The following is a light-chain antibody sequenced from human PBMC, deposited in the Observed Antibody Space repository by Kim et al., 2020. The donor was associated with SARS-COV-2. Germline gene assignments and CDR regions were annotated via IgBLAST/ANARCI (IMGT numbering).Light chain of an antibody. CDR3: QVWDSSSDHVV. V-gene: IGLV3-21*04. CDR1: IIVSKS. J-gene: IGLJ2*01. CDR2: YDS. Sequence: APGKTARITCGGKIIVSKSVHWYQQKPGQAPVLVIYYDSDRPSGIPERFSGSNSGNTATLTISRVEAGDEADYYCQVWDSSSDHVVFGGGTKLTVL.